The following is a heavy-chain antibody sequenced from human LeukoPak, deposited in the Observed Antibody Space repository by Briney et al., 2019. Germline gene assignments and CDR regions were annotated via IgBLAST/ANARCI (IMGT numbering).Heavy chain of an antibody. D-gene: IGHD3-10*01. CDR1: GVSISGFY. J-gene: IGHJ4*02. Sequence: SSETLSLTCTVSGVSISGFYWNWIRQPPRKGLEWVGYSHTGGSISSNPSLNSRVAFSMDPSKNQVSLRLNSVTATDTAVYYCARRRGGFGEGEFDYWGQGIPVTVST. CDR2: SHTGGSI. V-gene: IGHV4-4*08. CDR3: ARRRGGFGEGEFDY.